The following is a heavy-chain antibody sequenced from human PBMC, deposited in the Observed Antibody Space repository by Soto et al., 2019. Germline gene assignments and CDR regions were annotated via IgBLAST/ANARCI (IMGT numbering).Heavy chain of an antibody. J-gene: IGHJ4*02. Sequence: ASVKVSCKASGYTFTSYAMHWVRQAPRQRLEWMGWINAGNGNTKYSQKLQGRVTITRDTSTSTAYMELRSLRSDDTAVYYCARDTYDFWSGYSHYWGQGTLVTVSS. D-gene: IGHD3-3*01. CDR1: GYTFTSYA. V-gene: IGHV1-3*01. CDR3: ARDTYDFWSGYSHY. CDR2: INAGNGNT.